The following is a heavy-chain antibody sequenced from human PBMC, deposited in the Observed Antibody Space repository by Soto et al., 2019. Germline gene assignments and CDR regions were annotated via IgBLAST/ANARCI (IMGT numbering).Heavy chain of an antibody. CDR2: ISSSSSTI. J-gene: IGHJ4*02. Sequence: GGSLRLSCAASGFTFSSYSMNWVRQAPGKGLEWVSYISSSSSTIYYADSVKGRFTISRDNAKNSLYLQMNSLRAEDTAVYYCARDNKARAYGDYEPFDYWGQGTLVTVSS. CDR1: GFTFSSYS. D-gene: IGHD4-17*01. V-gene: IGHV3-48*01. CDR3: ARDNKARAYGDYEPFDY.